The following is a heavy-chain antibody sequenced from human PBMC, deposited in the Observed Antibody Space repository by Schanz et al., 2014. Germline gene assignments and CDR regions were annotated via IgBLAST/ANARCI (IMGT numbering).Heavy chain of an antibody. J-gene: IGHJ6*02. CDR2: ISYDGSNK. CDR3: ARDSGPYYDKSMDV. V-gene: IGHV3-30*19. Sequence: QVQLVESGGGVVQPGRSLRLSCAASGFIFSSYGLHWVRQAPGKGLEWVAVISYDGSNKYYADSVKGRFTISRDNSKNTLYLQMNSLRAEDTALYYCARDSGPYYDKSMDVWGQGTTVAVSS. CDR1: GFIFSSYG. D-gene: IGHD3-9*01.